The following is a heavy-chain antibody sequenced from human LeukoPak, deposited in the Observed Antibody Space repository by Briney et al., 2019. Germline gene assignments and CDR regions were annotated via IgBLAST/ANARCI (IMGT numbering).Heavy chain of an antibody. J-gene: IGHJ6*03. V-gene: IGHV4-34*01. Sequence: SETLSLTCAVYGGSFSGYYCSWIRQTPGKGLESIGETNHGGSTSYNPSLKSRLTISVGSANNHFSLRVTSVTAADTAVYYCAITHYDILTGYHKYMGVWGKGTTVTISS. CDR3: AITHYDILTGYHKYMGV. CDR2: TNHGGST. CDR1: GGSFSGYY. D-gene: IGHD3-9*01.